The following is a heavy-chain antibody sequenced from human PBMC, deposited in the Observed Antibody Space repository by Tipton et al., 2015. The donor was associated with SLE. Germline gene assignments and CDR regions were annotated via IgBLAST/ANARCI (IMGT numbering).Heavy chain of an antibody. CDR3: AREHSGNYEESFDV. Sequence: TLSLTCTVSGDSGDSISGYYWAWIRQPPGKGLEWIGSIYDSDNTYYNPSLKSRVTISVDTSKSQFSLKLSSVTAADTAVYYCAREHSGNYEESFDVWGQGTMVTVSS. V-gene: IGHV4-38-2*02. J-gene: IGHJ3*01. D-gene: IGHD1-26*01. CDR2: IYDSDNT. CDR1: GDSGDSISGYY.